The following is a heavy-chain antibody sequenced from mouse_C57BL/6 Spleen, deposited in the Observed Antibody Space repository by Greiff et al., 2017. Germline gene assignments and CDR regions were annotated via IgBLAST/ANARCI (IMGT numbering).Heavy chain of an antibody. V-gene: IGHV1-15*01. CDR2: IDPETGGT. CDR1: GYTFTDYE. Sequence: VQLQQSGAELVRPGASVTLSCKASGYTFTDYEMHWVKQTPVHGLEWIGAIDPETGGTAYNQKFKGKAILTADKSSSTAYMELRSLTSEDSAVYYCTRRDYDKYYFDYWGQGTTLTVSS. D-gene: IGHD2-4*01. J-gene: IGHJ2*01. CDR3: TRRDYDKYYFDY.